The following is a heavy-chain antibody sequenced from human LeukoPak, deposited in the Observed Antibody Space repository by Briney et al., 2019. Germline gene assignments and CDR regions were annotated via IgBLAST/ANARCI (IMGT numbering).Heavy chain of an antibody. CDR2: IYHSGST. CDR3: ARETSQKGAHYMDV. V-gene: IGHV4-38-2*02. D-gene: IGHD3-16*01. CDR1: GYSIRSGYY. Sequence: SETLSLTCTVSGYSIRSGYYWGWIRQSPGKGLEWVRSIYHSGSTYYNPSLKSRVTISVDTSKNQFSLKLSSVTAADTAVYYCARETSQKGAHYMDVWGKGTTVTISS. J-gene: IGHJ6*03.